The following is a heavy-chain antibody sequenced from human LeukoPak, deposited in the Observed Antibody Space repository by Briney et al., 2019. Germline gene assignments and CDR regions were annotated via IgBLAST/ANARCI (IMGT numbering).Heavy chain of an antibody. J-gene: IGHJ4*02. CDR3: AKARGGYSYGYAAYFDY. V-gene: IGHV3-23*01. D-gene: IGHD5-18*01. CDR1: GFTFSSYA. CDR2: ISGSGGST. Sequence: PGGSLRLSCAASGFTFSSYAMSWVRQAPGKGLEWVSAISGSGGSTYYADSVKGRFTISRDNSKNTLYLQMNSLRAEDTAVYYCAKARGGYSYGYAAYFDYWGQGTLVTVCS.